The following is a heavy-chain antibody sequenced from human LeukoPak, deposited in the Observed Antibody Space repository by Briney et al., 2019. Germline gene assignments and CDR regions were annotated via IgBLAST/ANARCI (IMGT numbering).Heavy chain of an antibody. D-gene: IGHD5-12*01. Sequence: GGSLRLSCAASGFTFDDYGMSWVRQAPGKGPEWVSAINQNGGRTGYADSVKGRLTISRDNAKNTLYLQMNSLRVEDTAVYYCAREGRVSGYDFDCWGQGTLVTVSS. V-gene: IGHV3-20*04. CDR3: AREGRVSGYDFDC. CDR1: GFTFDDYG. J-gene: IGHJ4*02. CDR2: INQNGGRT.